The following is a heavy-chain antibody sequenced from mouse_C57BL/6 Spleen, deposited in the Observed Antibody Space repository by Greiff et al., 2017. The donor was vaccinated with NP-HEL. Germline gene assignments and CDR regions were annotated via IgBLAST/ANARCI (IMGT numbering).Heavy chain of an antibody. Sequence: VQLQQSGAELVKPGASVKLSCKASGYTFTSYWMQWVKQRPGQGLEWIGEIDPSDSYTNYLQKFKGKATLTVDTSSSTAYMQLSSLTSEDSAVYYCSLITTVVAKGYWGQGTTLTVSS. CDR3: SLITTVVAKGY. CDR1: GYTFTSYW. CDR2: IDPSDSYT. V-gene: IGHV1-50*01. D-gene: IGHD1-1*01. J-gene: IGHJ2*01.